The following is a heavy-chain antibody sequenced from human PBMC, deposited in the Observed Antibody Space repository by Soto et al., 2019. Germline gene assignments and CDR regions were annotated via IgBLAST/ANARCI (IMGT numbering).Heavy chain of an antibody. J-gene: IGHJ6*02. CDR1: GFTFSNYW. V-gene: IGHV3-7*03. Sequence: EVQLVESGGGLVQPGGSLRLSCAASGFTFSNYWMSWVRQAPGKGLEWVANIKQDGSEKYYVDSVKGRVTISRDNAKNSLYLQMNSLIAEDTAVYYCARDDRGSYYFSDYYGMDVWGQGTTVTVSS. CDR3: ARDDRGSYYFSDYYGMDV. D-gene: IGHD1-26*01. CDR2: IKQDGSEK.